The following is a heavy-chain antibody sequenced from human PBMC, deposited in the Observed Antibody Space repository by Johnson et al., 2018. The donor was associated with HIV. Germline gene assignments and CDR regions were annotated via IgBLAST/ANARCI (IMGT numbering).Heavy chain of an antibody. J-gene: IGHJ3*02. CDR2: IWYDGSNK. V-gene: IGHV3-33*06. D-gene: IGHD1-26*01. CDR3: AKDLFTEREDDAFDI. Sequence: QMLLVESGGGVVQPGRSLRLSCTASGFTFSSYGIHWVRQAPGKGLEWVALIWYDGSNKYYADSVKARFTISRDNSKNTLYLQMNSLRAEDTAVYYCAKDLFTEREDDAFDIWGQGTMVTVSS. CDR1: GFTFSSYG.